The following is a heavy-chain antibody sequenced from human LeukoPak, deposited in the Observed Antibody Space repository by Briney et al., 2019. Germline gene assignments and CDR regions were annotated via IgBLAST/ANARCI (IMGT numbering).Heavy chain of an antibody. V-gene: IGHV3-23*01. Sequence: GRSLRLSCAASGFTFSSDAMSWVRQAPGKGLEWVSAISGSGGSTYYADSVKGRFTISRDNSKNTLYLQMNSLRAEDTAVYYCVRPIVSTSRYYYYGMDVWGQGTTVTVSS. CDR2: ISGSGGST. D-gene: IGHD2-2*01. CDR3: VRPIVSTSRYYYYGMDV. J-gene: IGHJ6*02. CDR1: GFTFSSDA.